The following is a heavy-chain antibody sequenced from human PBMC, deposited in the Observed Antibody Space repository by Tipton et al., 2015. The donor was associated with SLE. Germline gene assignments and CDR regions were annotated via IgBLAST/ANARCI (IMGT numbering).Heavy chain of an antibody. Sequence: GLVKPSETLSLTCVVYGGSFSGYYWSWIRQPPGKGLEWIGEINHSGSTNYNPSLKSRVTISVDTSKNQFSLKLSSVTAADTAVFYCARASYSYGSSNWYFDLWGRGTLVTVSS. V-gene: IGHV4-34*01. CDR1: GGSFSGYY. D-gene: IGHD5-18*01. CDR2: INHSGST. J-gene: IGHJ2*01. CDR3: ARASYSYGSSNWYFDL.